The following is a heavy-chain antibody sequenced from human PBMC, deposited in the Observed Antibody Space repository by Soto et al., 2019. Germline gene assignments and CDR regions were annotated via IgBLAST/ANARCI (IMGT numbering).Heavy chain of an antibody. J-gene: IGHJ4*02. Sequence: QVQLQESGPGLVKPSQTPSLTCTVSGGSISSGDYYWSWIRQPPGKGLEWIGYIYYSGSTYYNPSLKSRVTISVDTSKNQFSLKLSSVTAADTAVYYCATAYYDSSGYYSNFDYWGQGTLVTVSS. CDR2: IYYSGST. V-gene: IGHV4-30-4*01. D-gene: IGHD3-22*01. CDR1: GGSISSGDYY. CDR3: ATAYYDSSGYYSNFDY.